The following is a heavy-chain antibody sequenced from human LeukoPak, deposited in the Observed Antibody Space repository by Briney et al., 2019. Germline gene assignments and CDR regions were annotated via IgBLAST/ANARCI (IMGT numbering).Heavy chain of an antibody. CDR2: IYDSGST. Sequence: SETLSLTCTVSGGSISSYYWSWIRQPPGKGLEWIGYIYDSGSTNYNPSLKSRVTISVDTSKNQFSLKLSSVTAADTAVYYCARRTLCCGERFDPWGQGTLVTVSS. CDR3: ARRTLCCGERFDP. D-gene: IGHD3-16*01. CDR1: GGSISSYY. V-gene: IGHV4-59*08. J-gene: IGHJ5*02.